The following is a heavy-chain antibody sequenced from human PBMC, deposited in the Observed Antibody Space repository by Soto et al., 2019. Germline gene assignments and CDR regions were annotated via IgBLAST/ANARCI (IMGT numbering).Heavy chain of an antibody. Sequence: GASVKVSCKDSGYTFPNYYLHWVRQAPGQGLEWMGWISPTTGGTKYAQTFQGRVTFTRDTSITTAYMELSSLRSDDTAVYYCAREPGRETITDWNFNFWGRGTLVTVSS. J-gene: IGHJ2*01. CDR3: AREPGRETITDWNFNF. V-gene: IGHV1-2*02. D-gene: IGHD3-10*01. CDR2: ISPTTGGT. CDR1: GYTFPNYY.